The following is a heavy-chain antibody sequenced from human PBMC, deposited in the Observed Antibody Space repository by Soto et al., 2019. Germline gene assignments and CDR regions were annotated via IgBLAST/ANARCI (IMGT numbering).Heavy chain of an antibody. CDR3: ARDLGRVGAG. CDR1: GGTFSSYA. Sequence: QVQLVQSGAEVKKPGSSVKVSCKASGGTFSSYAISWVRQAPGQGLEWMGGIIPIFGTANYAQKFQGRVTITADESTSTAYMELSSLRXXXXXXXXXARDLGRVGAGWGQGTL. D-gene: IGHD1-26*01. J-gene: IGHJ4*02. V-gene: IGHV1-69*01. CDR2: IIPIFGTA.